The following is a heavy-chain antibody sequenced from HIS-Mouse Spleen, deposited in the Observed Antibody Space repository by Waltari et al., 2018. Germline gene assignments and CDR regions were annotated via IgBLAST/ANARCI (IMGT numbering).Heavy chain of an antibody. J-gene: IGHJ5*02. CDR2: IYYSGST. D-gene: IGHD3-16*02. CDR3: ARFMITFGGVIA. CDR1: GGSISSSSYY. Sequence: QLQLQESGPGLVKPSETLSLTCTVSGGSISSSSYYWGWIRQPPGKGLEWIGSIYYSGSTYYNPSLKSRVTISVDTSKNQFSLKLSSVTAADTAVYYCARFMITFGGVIAWGQGTLVTVSS. V-gene: IGHV4-39*07.